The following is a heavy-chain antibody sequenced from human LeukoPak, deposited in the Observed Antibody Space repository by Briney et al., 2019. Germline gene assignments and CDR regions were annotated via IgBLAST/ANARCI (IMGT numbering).Heavy chain of an antibody. CDR1: GYSISSGYY. V-gene: IGHV4-38-2*02. D-gene: IGHD5-12*01. CDR2: IRQSGTT. J-gene: IGHJ4*02. CDR3: AREVRSGYFYFDY. Sequence: PSETLSLTCTVSGYSISSGYYWGWIRQPPGKGLEWIGSIRQSGTTYHNPSLRSRVTISVDTSKNQFSLKVTSVTAADTAMYSCAREVRSGYFYFDYWGQGTLVTVSS.